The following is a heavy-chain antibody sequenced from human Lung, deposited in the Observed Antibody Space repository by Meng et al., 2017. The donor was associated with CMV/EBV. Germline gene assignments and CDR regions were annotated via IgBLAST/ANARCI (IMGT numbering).Heavy chain of an antibody. CDR2: IYYSGST. CDR3: ARDPRLCSSTSCYGY. D-gene: IGHD2-2*01. CDR1: GGSVSSGSYY. J-gene: IGHJ4*02. Sequence: SETLSLXXTVSGGSVSSGSYYWSWIRQPPGKGLEWIGYIYYSGSTNYNPSLKSRVTISVDTSKNQFSLKLSPVTAADTAVYYCARDPRLCSSTSCYGYWGPGTXVPVAS. V-gene: IGHV4-61*01.